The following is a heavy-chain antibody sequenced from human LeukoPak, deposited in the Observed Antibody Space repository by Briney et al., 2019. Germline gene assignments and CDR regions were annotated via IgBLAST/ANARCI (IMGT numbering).Heavy chain of an antibody. J-gene: IGHJ3*02. CDR2: IKQDGSEE. D-gene: IGHD6-13*01. CDR1: EFRFGRDW. CDR3: ARDTRGSSWFPRAFDI. Sequence: GGSLRLSCVASEFRFGRDWISWVRQAPGKGLEWVACIKQDGSEEYYVGSVRGRFTVSVDNGKNSLYLQMNSLRSEDTAVYYCARDTRGSSWFPRAFDIWGQGTMVTVSS. V-gene: IGHV3-7*03.